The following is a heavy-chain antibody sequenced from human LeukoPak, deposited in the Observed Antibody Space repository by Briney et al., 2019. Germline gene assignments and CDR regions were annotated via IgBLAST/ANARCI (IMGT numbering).Heavy chain of an antibody. CDR2: INPNSGGT. CDR3: ARYRRDGYNLGDYFDY. CDR1: GYTFTGYY. D-gene: IGHD5-24*01. Sequence: GASVKVSCKASGYTFTGYYMHWVRQAPGQGLEWMGWINPNSGGTNYAQKFQGRVTMTRDMSTSTVYMELSSLRSEDTAVYYCARYRRDGYNLGDYFDYWGQGTLVTVSS. V-gene: IGHV1-2*02. J-gene: IGHJ4*02.